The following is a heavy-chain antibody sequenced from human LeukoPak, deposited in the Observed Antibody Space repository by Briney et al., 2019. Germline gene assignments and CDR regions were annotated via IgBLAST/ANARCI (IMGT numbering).Heavy chain of an antibody. CDR1: GFTFSSYG. D-gene: IGHD2-2*01. Sequence: RSLRLSCAASGFTFSSYGMHWIRQAPGKGLEWVAVISYDGSNKYYADSVKGRFTISRDNSKNTLYLQMNSLRAEDTAVYYCAKDPAQLKGYFDYWGQGTLVTVSS. CDR3: AKDPAQLKGYFDY. CDR2: ISYDGSNK. J-gene: IGHJ4*02. V-gene: IGHV3-30*18.